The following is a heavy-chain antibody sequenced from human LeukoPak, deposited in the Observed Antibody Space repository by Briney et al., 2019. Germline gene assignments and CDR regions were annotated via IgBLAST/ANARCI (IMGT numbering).Heavy chain of an antibody. CDR1: GGSISSDY. CDR3: ARWWAALGEASYYYYYMDV. Sequence: SETLSLTCTVSGGSISSDYWSWIRQPPGGGLEWIGFISYTGDTNYNPSLKSRVTISVDTSKNQFSLKLSSVTAADTAVYYCARWWAALGEASYYYYYMDVWGKGTTVTISS. J-gene: IGHJ6*03. CDR2: ISYTGDT. V-gene: IGHV4-59*01. D-gene: IGHD3-16*01.